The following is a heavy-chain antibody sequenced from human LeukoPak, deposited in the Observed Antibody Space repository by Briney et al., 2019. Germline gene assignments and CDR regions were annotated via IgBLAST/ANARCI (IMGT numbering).Heavy chain of an antibody. CDR1: GLTFSSYA. CDR3: AKTNLYYDSSGYYSNYFDY. V-gene: IGHV3-23*01. CDR2: IIGSGGST. D-gene: IGHD3-22*01. J-gene: IGHJ4*02. Sequence: PGGSLRLSCAASGLTFSSYAMSWVRQPPGEGLEWVSTIIGSGGSTYYADFVKGRFTISRDNSKNTLYLQMNSLRAEDTAVYYCAKTNLYYDSSGYYSNYFDYWGQGTLVTVSS.